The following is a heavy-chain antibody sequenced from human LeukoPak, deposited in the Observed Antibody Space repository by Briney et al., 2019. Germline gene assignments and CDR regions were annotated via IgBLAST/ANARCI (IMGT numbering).Heavy chain of an antibody. J-gene: IGHJ4*02. Sequence: GRSLRLSCAASGFTFSSYGMHWVRQAPGKGLEWVAVIWYDGSNKYYADSVKGRFTISRDNSKNTLYLQMSSLRAEDTAVYYCARARYYDSSGYYLAHWGQGTLVTVSS. CDR1: GFTFSSYG. V-gene: IGHV3-33*01. D-gene: IGHD3-22*01. CDR2: IWYDGSNK. CDR3: ARARYYDSSGYYLAH.